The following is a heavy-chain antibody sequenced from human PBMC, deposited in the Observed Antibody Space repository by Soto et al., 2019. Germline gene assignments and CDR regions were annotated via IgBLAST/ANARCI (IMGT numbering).Heavy chain of an antibody. Sequence: GGSLRLSCAASGFTFSASSMQWVRHASGKGLEWVGRIRGKTDTYATAYAAPVRGRFTISRDDSKNTAYLQMNSLKTEDTAVYFCTKRIGAYAMDVWGQGTTVTVSS. D-gene: IGHD6-13*01. CDR2: IRGKTDTYAT. CDR1: GFTFSASS. V-gene: IGHV3-73*01. CDR3: TKRIGAYAMDV. J-gene: IGHJ6*02.